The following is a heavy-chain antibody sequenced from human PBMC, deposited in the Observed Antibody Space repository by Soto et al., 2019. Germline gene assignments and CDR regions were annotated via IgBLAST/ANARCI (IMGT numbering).Heavy chain of an antibody. Sequence: QVQLVESGGGVVQPGRSLRLSCAASGFTFSSYAMHWVRQAPGKGLEWVAVISYDGSNKYYADSVKGRFTISRDNSKNTLYLQMNSLRAEDTAVYYGATEREVTTNYYYCYGMDVWGQGTTVTVSS. CDR1: GFTFSSYA. CDR3: ATEREVTTNYYYCYGMDV. J-gene: IGHJ6*02. CDR2: ISYDGSNK. V-gene: IGHV3-30-3*01. D-gene: IGHD4-4*01.